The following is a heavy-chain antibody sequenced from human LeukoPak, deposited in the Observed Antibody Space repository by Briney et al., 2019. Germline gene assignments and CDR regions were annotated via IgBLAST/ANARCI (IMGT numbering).Heavy chain of an antibody. D-gene: IGHD3-22*01. Sequence: GRSLRLSCAASGFTFDDYAMHWVRQAPGKGLEWVSSISWNSGSIGYADSVKGRFTISRDNAKNSLYLQMNSLRVEDTALYFCAKDAAHSSGHFDYWGQGTLVTVSS. CDR1: GFTFDDYA. J-gene: IGHJ4*02. V-gene: IGHV3-9*01. CDR3: AKDAAHSSGHFDY. CDR2: ISWNSGSI.